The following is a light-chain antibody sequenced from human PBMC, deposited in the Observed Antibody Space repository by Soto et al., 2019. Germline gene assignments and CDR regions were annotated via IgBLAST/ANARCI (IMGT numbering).Light chain of an antibody. Sequence: QSALAQPASVSGSPGQSITISCTGTSNDIGAFNYVSWYQQHPGKAPKLLIYEVSHRPSGISDRFSASKSGYTASLTISGLQSEDEADYCCNSFTTTTTVMFGGGTKLTVL. J-gene: IGLJ3*02. CDR3: NSFTTTTTVM. CDR1: SNDIGAFNY. V-gene: IGLV2-14*01. CDR2: EVS.